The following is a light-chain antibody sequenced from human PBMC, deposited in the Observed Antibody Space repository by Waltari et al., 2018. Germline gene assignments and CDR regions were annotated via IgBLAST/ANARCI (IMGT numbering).Light chain of an antibody. CDR3: CSYAGSSTLV. Sequence: QSALTQPAPVSGSPGQSITISCTGTTSDVGNYNPVSWYQQHPGKAPKLMIFEVSKRPSGVSNRFSGSKSGNTASLTISGLQAEDEADYYCCSYAGSSTLVFGGGTKLTVL. CDR1: TSDVGNYNP. V-gene: IGLV2-23*02. CDR2: EVS. J-gene: IGLJ2*01.